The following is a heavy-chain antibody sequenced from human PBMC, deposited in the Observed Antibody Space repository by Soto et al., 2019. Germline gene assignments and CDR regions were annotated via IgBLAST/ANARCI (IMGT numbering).Heavy chain of an antibody. Sequence: SETLSLTCNVSGASFSPYYWSGIRQPPGKGLEWIGPISFAGSANYNPSLEGRVPISADTSKNQFSLRLGSVTAADTAVYYCARQKYGAGESWGQGTLVTVSS. CDR2: ISFAGSA. CDR3: ARQKYGAGES. J-gene: IGHJ5*02. CDR1: GASFSPYY. V-gene: IGHV4-59*01. D-gene: IGHD1-26*01.